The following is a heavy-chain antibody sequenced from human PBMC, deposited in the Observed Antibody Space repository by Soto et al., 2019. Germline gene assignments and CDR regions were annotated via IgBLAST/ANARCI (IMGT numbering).Heavy chain of an antibody. CDR1: GYSFTSYW. Sequence: PGESLKISCKGSGYSFTSYWISWVRQMPGKGLEWMGRIDPGDSYTNYSPSFQGHVTISADKSISTAYLQWSSLKASDTAMYYCARGDIVVVPAAPNDAFDIWGQGTMVTVSS. V-gene: IGHV5-10-1*01. CDR3: ARGDIVVVPAAPNDAFDI. CDR2: IDPGDSYT. J-gene: IGHJ3*02. D-gene: IGHD2-2*01.